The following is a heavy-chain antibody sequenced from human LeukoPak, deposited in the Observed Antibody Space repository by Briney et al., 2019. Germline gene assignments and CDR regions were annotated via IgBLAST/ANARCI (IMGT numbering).Heavy chain of an antibody. D-gene: IGHD3-9*01. V-gene: IGHV4-4*07. Sequence: SGTLSLTCTVSGGSISSYYWSWIRQPAGKGLEWIGRIYTSGSTNYNPSLKSRVTMSVDTSKNQFSLKLSSVTAADTAVYYCARFQGARYFDWLFFDAFDIWGQGTMVTVSS. CDR1: GGSISSYY. CDR2: IYTSGST. CDR3: ARFQGARYFDWLFFDAFDI. J-gene: IGHJ3*02.